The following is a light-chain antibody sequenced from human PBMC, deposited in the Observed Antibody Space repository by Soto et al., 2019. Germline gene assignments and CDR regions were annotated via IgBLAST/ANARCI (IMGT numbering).Light chain of an antibody. V-gene: IGLV2-8*01. Sequence: QSALTQPPSASGSPGQSVNISCTGTSSQVAFYNYVSWYQQRPGKAPKLIIYEVKKRPSGVPHRFSGSKSGDTASLTVSGLRPEDEADYYCSSYSGGNRYVFGPGTKGTVL. J-gene: IGLJ1*01. CDR1: SSQVAFYNY. CDR2: EVK. CDR3: SSYSGGNRYV.